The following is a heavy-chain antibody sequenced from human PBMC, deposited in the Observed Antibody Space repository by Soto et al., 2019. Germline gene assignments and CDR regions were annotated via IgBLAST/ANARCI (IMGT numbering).Heavy chain of an antibody. Sequence: GGSLRLSCAASGFTFSSSWMHWVCQAPEKGQEWVADIKCDGSEKYSVDSVKGRLTISRDNAKNSLYLQVNSLRAEDMTVYYCGTGYSSGWYNYYYYGMDVWGQGTTVTVSS. V-gene: IGHV3-7*03. J-gene: IGHJ6*02. D-gene: IGHD6-19*01. CDR1: GFTFSSSW. CDR2: IKCDGSEK. CDR3: GTGYSSGWYNYYYYGMDV.